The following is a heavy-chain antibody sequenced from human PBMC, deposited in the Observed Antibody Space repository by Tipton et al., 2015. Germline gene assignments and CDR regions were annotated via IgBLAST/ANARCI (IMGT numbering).Heavy chain of an antibody. CDR3: AKGGGLWGSFRWDFDW. Sequence: SLRLSCAASGFTFSDYYMSWVRQAPGKGLEWVSSISGSGGSTYHADSVKGRFTISRDNSKNTLYLQMNSLRAEDTAVYYCAKGGGLWGSFRWDFDWWGQGTLVTVSS. CDR1: GFTFSDYY. J-gene: IGHJ4*02. D-gene: IGHD3-16*02. V-gene: IGHV3-23*01. CDR2: ISGSGGST.